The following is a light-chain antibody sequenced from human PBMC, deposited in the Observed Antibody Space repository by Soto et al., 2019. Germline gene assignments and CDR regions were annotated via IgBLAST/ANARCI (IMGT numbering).Light chain of an antibody. V-gene: IGKV1-6*02. CDR3: LQDYDFPYT. CDR2: AAS. Sequence: IQMTQSPSSLSASVGDRVTITCRASQSISINLSWYQQKPGKAPQLLIYAASSLQSGVPSRFSGGGSGTYFTLTITSLQPEDVATYFCLQDYDFPYTFGQGTKLEI. CDR1: QSISIN. J-gene: IGKJ2*01.